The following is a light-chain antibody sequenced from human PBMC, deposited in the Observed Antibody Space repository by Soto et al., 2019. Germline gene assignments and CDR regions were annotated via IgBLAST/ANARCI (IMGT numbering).Light chain of an antibody. V-gene: IGKV3-11*01. CDR3: QVRDVWPS. Sequence: IVLTQSAVTLSLSTGESAVLSCRASQSVSTSLAWYQHKPGQAPRLFIYDASKRAPGIPARFTGSGSGTDFTLTISSLEPEDIAVYYCQVRDVWPSFGQGTKV. J-gene: IGKJ1*01. CDR1: QSVSTS. CDR2: DAS.